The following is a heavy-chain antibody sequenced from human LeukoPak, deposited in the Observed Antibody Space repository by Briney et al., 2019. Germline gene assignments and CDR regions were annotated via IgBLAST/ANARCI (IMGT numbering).Heavy chain of an antibody. CDR3: ARARPYYDSSGTLDY. CDR1: GFTFSSYA. V-gene: IGHV3-30-3*01. Sequence: PGGSLRLSCAASGFTFSSYAMHWVRQAPGKGLEWVAVISYDGSNKYYADSVKGRFTISRDNSKNTLCLQMNSLRAEDTAVYYCARARPYYDSSGTLDYWGQGTLVTVSS. D-gene: IGHD3-22*01. J-gene: IGHJ4*02. CDR2: ISYDGSNK.